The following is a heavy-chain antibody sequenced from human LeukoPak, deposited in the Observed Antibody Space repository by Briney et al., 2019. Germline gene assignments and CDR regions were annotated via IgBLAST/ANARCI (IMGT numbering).Heavy chain of an antibody. V-gene: IGHV3-21*01. D-gene: IGHD3-9*01. J-gene: IGHJ4*02. CDR2: ISSTSSYI. Sequence: GGSLRLSCAASGFTFSSYNMNWVRQAPGKGLEWVSSISSTSSYIYYADSIKGRLTISRDNAKNSLYLQMNSLRAEDTAVYYCARDTTHYDILTGSLYYFDYWGQGTLVTVSS. CDR3: ARDTTHYDILTGSLYYFDY. CDR1: GFTFSSYN.